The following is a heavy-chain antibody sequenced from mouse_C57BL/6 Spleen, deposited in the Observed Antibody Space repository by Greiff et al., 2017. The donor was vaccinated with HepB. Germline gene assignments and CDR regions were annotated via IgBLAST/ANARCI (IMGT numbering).Heavy chain of an antibody. D-gene: IGHD1-1*01. V-gene: IGHV1-50*01. CDR3: ARYYGSREYFDF. CDR2: IDPSDSYT. CDR1: GYTFTSYW. J-gene: IGHJ2*01. Sequence: VQLQQSGAELVKPGASVKLSCKASGYTFTSYWMQWVKQRPGQGLAWIGEIDPSDSYTNYNQKFKCKATLTVDTSSSTAYMQLSSLTSEDSAVYYCARYYGSREYFDFWGQGTTLTVSS.